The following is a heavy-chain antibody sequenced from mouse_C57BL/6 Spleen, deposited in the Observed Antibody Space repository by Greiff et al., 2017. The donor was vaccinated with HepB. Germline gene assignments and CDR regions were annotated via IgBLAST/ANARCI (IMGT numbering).Heavy chain of an antibody. D-gene: IGHD1-1*01. CDR2: IDPANGNT. CDR3: AIYYGSSYGGMDY. CDR1: GFNIKNTY. J-gene: IGHJ4*01. V-gene: IGHV14-3*01. Sequence: EVKLVESVAELVRPGASVKLSCTASGFNIKNTYMHWVKQRPEQGLEWIGRIDPANGNTKYAPKFQGKATITADTSSNTAYLQLSSLTSEDTAIYYCAIYYGSSYGGMDYWGQGTSVTVSS.